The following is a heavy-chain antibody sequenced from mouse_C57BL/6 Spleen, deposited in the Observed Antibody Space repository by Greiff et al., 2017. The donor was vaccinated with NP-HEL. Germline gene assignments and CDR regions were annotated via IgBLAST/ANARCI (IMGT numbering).Heavy chain of an antibody. D-gene: IGHD2-2*01. CDR1: GYAFSSSW. J-gene: IGHJ3*01. CDR2: IYPGDGDT. Sequence: VQLQQSGPELVKPGASVKISCKASGYAFSSSWMNWVKQRPGKGLEWIGRIYPGDGDTNYNGKFKGKATLTADKSSSTAYMQLSSLTSEDSAVYFCAHGSPWFAYWGQGTLVTVSA. CDR3: AHGSPWFAY. V-gene: IGHV1-82*01.